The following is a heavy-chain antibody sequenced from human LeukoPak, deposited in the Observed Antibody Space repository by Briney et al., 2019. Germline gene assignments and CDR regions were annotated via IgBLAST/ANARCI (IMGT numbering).Heavy chain of an antibody. CDR1: GFSFSSSG. CDR3: ARAYGNSDDY. CDR2: ISSNGGGTYGT. J-gene: IGHJ4*02. V-gene: IGHV3-64*01. Sequence: GGSLRLPCVASGFSFSSSGMHWVRQAPGKGLEYVSAISSNGGGTYGTYYANSVKGRFTVSRDNSKNTLYLQMGSLRVEDMAVYYCARAYGNSDDYWGQGTLVTVSS. D-gene: IGHD4-11*01.